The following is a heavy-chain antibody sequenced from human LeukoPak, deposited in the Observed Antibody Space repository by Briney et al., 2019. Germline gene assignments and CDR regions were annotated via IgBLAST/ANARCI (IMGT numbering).Heavy chain of an antibody. CDR3: ARLIVVVPAAIHAFDI. Sequence: APVKVSCKASGYPFTDYYIHWVRQAPGQGLEWMGWINPNSGDTNSAQRFQGRVTMTRDTSISTLYMELSRLRSDDTAVYYCARLIVVVPAAIHAFDIWGQGTLVTVSS. CDR2: INPNSGDT. V-gene: IGHV1-2*02. CDR1: GYPFTDYY. J-gene: IGHJ3*02. D-gene: IGHD2-2*01.